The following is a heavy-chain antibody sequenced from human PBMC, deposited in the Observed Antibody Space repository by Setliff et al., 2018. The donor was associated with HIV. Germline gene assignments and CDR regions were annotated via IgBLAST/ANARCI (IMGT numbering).Heavy chain of an antibody. J-gene: IGHJ4*02. Sequence: SETLSLTCTVSGGSISSSTYYWGWIRQPPGKGLECIGTIYYGGSTYYNPSLKSRVTISVDTSKNQFSLKLTSVTAAGTAVYYCGGAAPRSGQGSIDYWGQGSLVTVSS. V-gene: IGHV4-39*01. D-gene: IGHD1-26*01. CDR1: GGSISSSTYY. CDR3: GGAAPRSGQGSIDY. CDR2: IYYGGST.